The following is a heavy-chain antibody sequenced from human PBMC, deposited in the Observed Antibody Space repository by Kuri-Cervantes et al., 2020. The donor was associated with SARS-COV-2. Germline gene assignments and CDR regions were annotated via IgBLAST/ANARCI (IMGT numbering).Heavy chain of an antibody. J-gene: IGHJ3*02. CDR2: INHSGST. CDR1: GGSFSGYY. CDR3: ARGDPRIAFDI. V-gene: IGHV4-34*01. D-gene: IGHD2/OR15-2a*01. Sequence: GSLRLSCAVYGGSFSGYYWSWIRQPPGKGLEWIGEINHSGSTNYNPSLKSRVTISVDRSKNQFSLKLSSVTAADTAVYYCARGDPRIAFDIWGQGTVVTVSS.